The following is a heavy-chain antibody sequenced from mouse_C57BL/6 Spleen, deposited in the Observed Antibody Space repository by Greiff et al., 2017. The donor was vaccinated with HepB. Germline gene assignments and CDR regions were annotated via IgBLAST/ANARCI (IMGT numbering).Heavy chain of an antibody. J-gene: IGHJ3*01. CDR3: ARHEGLPNSNYPAWFAY. Sequence: QVQLQQSGAELVKPGASVKLSCKASGYTFTEYTIHWVKQRSGQGLEWIGWFYPGSGSIKYNEKFKDKATLTADKSSSTVYMELSRLTSEDSSVYFCARHEGLPNSNYPAWFAYWGQGTLVTVSA. CDR2: FYPGSGSI. CDR1: GYTFTEYT. V-gene: IGHV1-62-2*01. D-gene: IGHD2-5*01.